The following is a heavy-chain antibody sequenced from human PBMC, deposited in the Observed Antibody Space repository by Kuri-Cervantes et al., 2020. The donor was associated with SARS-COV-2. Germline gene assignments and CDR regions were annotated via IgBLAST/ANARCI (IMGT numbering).Heavy chain of an antibody. Sequence: GESLKISCAASGSTFSSYSMNWVRQAPGKGLEWVSSISSSSSYIYYADSVKGRFTISRDNAKNSLYLQMNSLRAEDTAVYYCARDIPIDDFWSGYYVDYWGQGTLVTVSS. J-gene: IGHJ4*02. CDR2: ISSSSSYI. CDR1: GSTFSSYS. D-gene: IGHD3-3*01. V-gene: IGHV3-21*01. CDR3: ARDIPIDDFWSGYYVDY.